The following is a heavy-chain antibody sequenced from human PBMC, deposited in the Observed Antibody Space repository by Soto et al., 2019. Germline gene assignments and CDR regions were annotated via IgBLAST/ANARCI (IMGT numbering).Heavy chain of an antibody. CDR1: GYTFTTYY. V-gene: IGHV1-46*01. D-gene: IGHD6-19*01. J-gene: IGHJ4*03. CDR2: INPSGGST. Sequence: ASVKVSCKTSGYTFTTYYMHWVRRAPGQGLEWMGMINPSGGSTSYAQKFQGRVTMTRDTSTGTIYMELSSLRRDDTAIYYCARVAYSNGWIYDYWGQGSLVTVSS. CDR3: ARVAYSNGWIYDY.